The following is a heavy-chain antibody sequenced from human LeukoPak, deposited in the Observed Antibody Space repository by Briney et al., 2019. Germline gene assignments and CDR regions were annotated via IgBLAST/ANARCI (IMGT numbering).Heavy chain of an antibody. D-gene: IGHD1-26*01. J-gene: IGHJ4*02. CDR1: GYIFDIYA. V-gene: IGHV1-2*02. CDR3: ARYPRSYSLPYYFDY. CDR2: INPNSGGT. Sequence: ASVKVSCKASGYIFDIYALIWVRQAPGQGLEWMGWINPNSGGTNYAQKFQGRVTMTRDTSISTAYMELSRLRSDDTAVYYCARYPRSYSLPYYFDYWGQGTLVTVSS.